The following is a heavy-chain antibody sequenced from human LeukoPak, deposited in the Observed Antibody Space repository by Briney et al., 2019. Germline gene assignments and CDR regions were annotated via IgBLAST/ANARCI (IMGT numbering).Heavy chain of an antibody. Sequence: ASVKVSCKASGGTFSSYAISWVRQAPGQGLEWMGGIIPIFGTANYAQKFQGRVTITADESTSTAYMELSSLRSEDTAVYYCASLSGSCHWARYFQHWGQGTLVTVSS. V-gene: IGHV1-69*13. CDR2: IIPIFGTA. CDR1: GGTFSSYA. CDR3: ASLSGSCHWARYFQH. J-gene: IGHJ1*01. D-gene: IGHD1-26*01.